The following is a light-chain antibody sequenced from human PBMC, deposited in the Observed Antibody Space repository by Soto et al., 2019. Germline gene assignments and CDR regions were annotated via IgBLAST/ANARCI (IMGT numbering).Light chain of an antibody. J-gene: IGLJ3*02. CDR1: SSDVGAHNY. V-gene: IGLV2-14*01. CDR3: SSYTTAYTQV. CDR2: EVA. Sequence: QSVLTQPASVSGSPGQSITISCTGTSSDVGAHNYVSWYQQHPGKAPKLLIYEVATRPSGVSNRFSGSKSGDTASLTIYGLQAEDEAHYYCSSYTTAYTQVFGGGTKLTVL.